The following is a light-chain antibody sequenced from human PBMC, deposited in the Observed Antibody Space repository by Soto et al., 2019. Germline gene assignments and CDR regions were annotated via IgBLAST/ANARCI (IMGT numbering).Light chain of an antibody. CDR2: DAS. J-gene: IGKJ5*01. Sequence: EIVLTQSPATLSLSPGERATLSCRASQSVSSYLAWYQRKPGQAPRLLIYDASNRATGIPARFSGSGSGTDFTLTISSLEPEDFAVYYCQQYENSPITFGQGTRLEIK. CDR3: QQYENSPIT. V-gene: IGKV3-11*01. CDR1: QSVSSY.